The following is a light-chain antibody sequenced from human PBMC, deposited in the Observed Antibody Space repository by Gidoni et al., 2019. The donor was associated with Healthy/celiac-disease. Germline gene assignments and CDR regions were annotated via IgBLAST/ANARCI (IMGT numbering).Light chain of an antibody. J-gene: IGKJ2*01. V-gene: IGKV3-11*01. CDR3: QQRSNWPLYT. Sequence: ETVLTQSPATLSLSPGERATLSCRASKSVSSYLAWYQQKPGQAPRLLIDDASNRATGIPARFSGSGSGTDFTLTISSLEPEDFAVYYCQQRSNWPLYTFGQGTKLEIK. CDR2: DAS. CDR1: KSVSSY.